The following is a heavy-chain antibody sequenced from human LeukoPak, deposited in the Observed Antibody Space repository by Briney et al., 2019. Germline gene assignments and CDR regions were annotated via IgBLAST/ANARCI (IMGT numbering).Heavy chain of an antibody. V-gene: IGHV1-2*06. CDR2: INPNSGGT. Sequence: ASVKVSCKAAGYTFTGYYMHWVRQAPGQGLEWMGRINPNSGGTNYAQKFQGRVTMTRDTSISTAYMELSRLRSDDTAVYYCARARGYSYGYVSDAFDIWGQGTMVTVSS. D-gene: IGHD5-18*01. CDR3: ARARGYSYGYVSDAFDI. J-gene: IGHJ3*02. CDR1: GYTFTGYY.